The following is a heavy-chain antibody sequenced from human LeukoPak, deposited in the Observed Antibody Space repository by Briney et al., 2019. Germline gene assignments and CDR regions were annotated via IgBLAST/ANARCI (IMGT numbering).Heavy chain of an antibody. V-gene: IGHV4-59*01. CDR2: IYYSGST. J-gene: IGHJ4*02. Sequence: ASETLSLTCTVSGGSISSYYWSWIRQPPGKGLEWIGYIYYSGSTNYNPSLKSRVTISVDTSKNQFSLKLSSVTAADTAVYYCARRTGYDSSGYYRGPLDYWGQGTLVTVSS. D-gene: IGHD3-22*01. CDR3: ARRTGYDSSGYYRGPLDY. CDR1: GGSISSYY.